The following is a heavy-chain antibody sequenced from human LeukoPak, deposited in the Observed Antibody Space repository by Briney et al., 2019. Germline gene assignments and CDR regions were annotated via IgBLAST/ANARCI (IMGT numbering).Heavy chain of an antibody. J-gene: IGHJ4*02. V-gene: IGHV4-59*01. CDR3: ARQRSSGWFFDY. CDR1: GGSISSYY. Sequence: PSETLSLTCTVSGGSISSYYWSWIRQPPGKGLEWIGYIYYSGSTNYNPSLKSRVTISVDTSKNQFSLKLSSVTAADTAMYYCARQRSSGWFFDYWGQGTLVTVSS. CDR2: IYYSGST. D-gene: IGHD6-19*01.